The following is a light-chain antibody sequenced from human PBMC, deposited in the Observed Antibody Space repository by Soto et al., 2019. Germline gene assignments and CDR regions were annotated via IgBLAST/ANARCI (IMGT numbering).Light chain of an antibody. CDR3: QQYNNYPFT. CDR1: QDIKNN. J-gene: IGKJ3*01. Sequence: DIQMTQSPSSLSASVGDRVTITCRASQDIKNNLTWFQQQPGKAPKSLIYAASSLHSGVPSKFSGSGSGTDFRLTISNLQPEDFATYYCQQYNNYPFTFGPGTKVGI. V-gene: IGKV1-16*02. CDR2: AAS.